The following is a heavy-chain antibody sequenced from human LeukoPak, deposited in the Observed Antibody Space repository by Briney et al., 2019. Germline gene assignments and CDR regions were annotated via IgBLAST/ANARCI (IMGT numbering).Heavy chain of an antibody. D-gene: IGHD2-2*01. J-gene: IGHJ6*02. CDR3: AAVVVPATYGMDV. CDR2: ISSSSSYI. CDR1: GFTFSSYS. Sequence: GGSLRLSCAASGFTFSSYSMNWVRQAPGKGLEWVSSISSSSSYIYYADSVRGRFTISRDNAKSSLYLQMNSLRAEDTAVYYCAAVVVPATYGMDVWGQGTTVTVSS. V-gene: IGHV3-21*01.